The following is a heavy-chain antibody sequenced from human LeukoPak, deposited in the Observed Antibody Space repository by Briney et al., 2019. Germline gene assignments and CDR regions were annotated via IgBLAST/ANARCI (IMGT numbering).Heavy chain of an antibody. Sequence: GGSLRLSCGASRFTFISHAMPWVRQPPGKGLEWVAFIRYDGSDKYYTDSVKGRFTISRDNSKDTLYLQMNSLRPEDTAVYYCAKAYSSSRENFMDVWGKGTTVTVSS. J-gene: IGHJ6*03. D-gene: IGHD6-13*01. CDR3: AKAYSSSRENFMDV. V-gene: IGHV3-30*02. CDR2: IRYDGSDK. CDR1: RFTFISHA.